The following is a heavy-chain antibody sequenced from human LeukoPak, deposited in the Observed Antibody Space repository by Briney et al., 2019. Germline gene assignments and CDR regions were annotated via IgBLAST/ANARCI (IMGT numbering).Heavy chain of an antibody. V-gene: IGHV3-21*01. D-gene: IGHD1-14*01. CDR2: ISSSSSYI. J-gene: IGHJ3*02. CDR1: GFTFSSYS. CDR3: AIDDHGAFDI. Sequence: GGSLRLSCAASGFTFSSYSMNWVRQAPGKGPEWVSSISSSSSYIYYADSVKGRFTISRDNAKNSLYLQMNSLRAEDTAVYYCAIDDHGAFDILGQGTMVTVSS.